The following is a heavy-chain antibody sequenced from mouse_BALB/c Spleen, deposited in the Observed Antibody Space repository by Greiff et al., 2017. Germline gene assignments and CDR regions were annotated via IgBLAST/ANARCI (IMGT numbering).Heavy chain of an antibody. Sequence: VQLQQSGPELVKPGASVKISCKASGYSFTGYFMNWVMQSHGKSLEWIGRINPYNGDTFYNQKFKGKATLTVDKSSSTAHMELRSLASEDSAVYYCARRDYGNYGAMDYWGQGTSVTVSS. V-gene: IGHV1-20*02. CDR2: INPYNGDT. D-gene: IGHD2-1*01. J-gene: IGHJ4*01. CDR3: ARRDYGNYGAMDY. CDR1: GYSFTGYF.